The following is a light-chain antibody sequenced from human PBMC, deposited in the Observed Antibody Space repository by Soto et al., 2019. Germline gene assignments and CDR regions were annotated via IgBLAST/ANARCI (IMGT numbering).Light chain of an antibody. J-gene: IGKJ5*01. CDR2: GAS. V-gene: IGKV3-15*01. Sequence: EIVMTQSPATLSVSPGERATLSCRAGQSVGSNLAWYQQKHGQAPRLLIYGASTRANGIPARFSGTGSGTEFTLTISSLQSEDFAVYYCQQYNNWPRGTFGQGTRLEIK. CDR1: QSVGSN. CDR3: QQYNNWPRGT.